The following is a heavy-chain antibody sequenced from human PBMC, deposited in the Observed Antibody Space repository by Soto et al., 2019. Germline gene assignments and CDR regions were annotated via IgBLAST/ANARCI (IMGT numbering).Heavy chain of an antibody. CDR1: GYTFTGYY. D-gene: IGHD3-16*02. J-gene: IGHJ4*02. V-gene: IGHV1-2*02. CDR3: ARDTHYYVWGSYRYTMDY. CDR2: INPNSGGT. Sequence: QVQLVQSGAEVKKPGASVKVSCKASGYTFTGYYMHWVRQATGQGLEWMGWINPNSGGTNYAQKFQGRVTMTRDTYISTASMELSRLRSDDTDVYYCARDTHYYVWGSYRYTMDYWGQGTLGTVSS.